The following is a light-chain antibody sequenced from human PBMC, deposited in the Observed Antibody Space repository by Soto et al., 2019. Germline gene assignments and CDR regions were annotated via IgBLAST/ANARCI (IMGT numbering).Light chain of an antibody. J-gene: IGLJ2*01. CDR2: DVR. CDR3: SSYTSSSTVI. V-gene: IGLV2-14*01. CDR1: SSDVGGYNY. Sequence: QSALTQPASVSGSPGQSITISCTGTSSDVGGYNYISWYQQHPGKAPKFIIYDVRNRPSGVSNRFSGYRSGNTASLTISGLQAEDEAYYHCSSYTSSSTVIFGGGTKLTVL.